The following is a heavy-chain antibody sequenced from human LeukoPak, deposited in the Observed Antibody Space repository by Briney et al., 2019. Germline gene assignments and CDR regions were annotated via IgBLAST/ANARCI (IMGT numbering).Heavy chain of an antibody. V-gene: IGHV4-59*01. Sequence: SETLSLTCTVSGGSISTYYWSWIRQPPGKGLEWIGYIYYTGSTNYNPSVKSRVTISIHTSKNQFSLKLSSVTAADTAVYYCARTDGSGYFFDYWGQGTLVTVSS. CDR1: GGSISTYY. D-gene: IGHD3-3*01. J-gene: IGHJ4*02. CDR2: IYYTGST. CDR3: ARTDGSGYFFDY.